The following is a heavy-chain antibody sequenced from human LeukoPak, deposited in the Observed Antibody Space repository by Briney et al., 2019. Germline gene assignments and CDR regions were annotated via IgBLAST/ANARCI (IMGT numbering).Heavy chain of an antibody. V-gene: IGHV3-15*01. D-gene: IGHD3-10*01. CDR3: AKSGYYYGSGQNRDFDY. CDR2: IKSKTNGETR. Sequence: PGGSLRLSCAASGFTLSNAWMNWVRQAPGKGLEWVGLIKSKTNGETRDYAAPVKGRSTISRDDSDNTLYLQMNSLRAEDTAVYYCAKSGYYYGSGQNRDFDYWGQGTLVTVSS. CDR1: GFTLSNAW. J-gene: IGHJ4*02.